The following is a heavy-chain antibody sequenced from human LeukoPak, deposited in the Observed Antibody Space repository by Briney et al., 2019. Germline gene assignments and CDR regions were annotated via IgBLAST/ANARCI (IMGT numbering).Heavy chain of an antibody. Sequence: PGGSLRLSCSASGFXFSSFAIHWVRQAPGKGLEYVAAISRNGGSTYYADSVKGRFTISRDNAKNSLYLQMNSLRDEDTAVYYCARSGNYDCWGQGTLVTVSS. CDR3: ARSGNYDC. CDR2: ISRNGGST. J-gene: IGHJ4*02. D-gene: IGHD1-1*01. CDR1: GFXFSSFA. V-gene: IGHV3-64*04.